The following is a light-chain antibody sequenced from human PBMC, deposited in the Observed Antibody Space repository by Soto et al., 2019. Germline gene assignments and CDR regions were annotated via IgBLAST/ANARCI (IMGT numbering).Light chain of an antibody. Sequence: DIQMTQSPSSLSASVGDRVTITCRASQSISSYLNWYQQKPGKAPKVLIYAASSLQSGVPSRFRGSGSGTDFTLNISSLQPEDFATYYCQQSYSTPRGTFGQGTKVEIK. CDR2: AAS. V-gene: IGKV1-39*01. CDR1: QSISSY. CDR3: QQSYSTPRGT. J-gene: IGKJ1*01.